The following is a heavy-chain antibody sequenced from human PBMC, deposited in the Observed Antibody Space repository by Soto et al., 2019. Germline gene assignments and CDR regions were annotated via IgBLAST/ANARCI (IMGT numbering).Heavy chain of an antibody. CDR1: GFTFRSYG. Sequence: GGSLRLSCAASGFTFRSYGIHWVRQAPGKGLEWVAVISCDGSNKYYADSVKGRFTISRDNSKNTLYLQMNSLRAEDTAVYYCAKDGMDGHMITFGGVIVRSYYYYGMDVWGQGTTVTVSS. CDR3: AKDGMDGHMITFGGVIVRSYYYYGMDV. CDR2: ISCDGSNK. J-gene: IGHJ6*02. V-gene: IGHV3-30*18. D-gene: IGHD3-16*02.